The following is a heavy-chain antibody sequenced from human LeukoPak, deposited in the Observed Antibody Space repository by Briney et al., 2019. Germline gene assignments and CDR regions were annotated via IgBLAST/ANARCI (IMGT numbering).Heavy chain of an antibody. V-gene: IGHV4-34*01. CDR3: ARGGSSWKNYRPVDY. CDR1: GGSFSGYY. CDR2: INHSGST. Sequence: SETLSLTCAVYGGSFSGYYWSWIRQPPGKGLEWIVEINHSGSTNYNPSLKSRVTISVDTSKNQFSLKLSSVTAADTAVYYCARGGSSWKNYRPVDYWGQGTLVTVSS. D-gene: IGHD6-13*01. J-gene: IGHJ4*02.